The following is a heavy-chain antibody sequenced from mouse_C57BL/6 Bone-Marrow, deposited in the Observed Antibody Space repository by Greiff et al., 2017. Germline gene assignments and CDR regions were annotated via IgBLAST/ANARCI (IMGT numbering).Heavy chain of an antibody. J-gene: IGHJ3*01. CDR3: ARSPYYYGSSPAY. D-gene: IGHD1-1*01. V-gene: IGHV5-6*01. CDR1: GFTFSSYG. Sequence: EVQWVESGGDLVKPGGSLKLSCAASGFTFSSYGMSWVRQTPDKRLEWVATISSGGSYTYYPDSVKGRFTISRDNAKNTLYLQMSSLKSEDTAMYYCARSPYYYGSSPAYWGQGTLVTVSA. CDR2: ISSGGSYT.